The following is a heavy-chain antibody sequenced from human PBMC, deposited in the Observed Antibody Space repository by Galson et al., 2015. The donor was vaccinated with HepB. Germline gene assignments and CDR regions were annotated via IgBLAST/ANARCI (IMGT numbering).Heavy chain of an antibody. CDR3: ARPGFLEWLPQDY. D-gene: IGHD3-3*01. V-gene: IGHV3-11*06. CDR2: ISSSSNYT. CDR1: GFTFSDYY. J-gene: IGHJ4*02. Sequence: SLRLSCAASGFTFSDYYMSWIRQAPGKGLEWVSYISSSSNYTNYADSVKGRFTISRDNAKNSLYLQMNSLRAEDTAVYYCARPGFLEWLPQDYWGQGTLVTVSS.